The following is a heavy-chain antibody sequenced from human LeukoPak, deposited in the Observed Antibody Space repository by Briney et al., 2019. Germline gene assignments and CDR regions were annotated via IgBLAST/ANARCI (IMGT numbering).Heavy chain of an antibody. Sequence: SETLSLTCNVSGDSISSSNYHWGWIRQPPGKGLEWIGSIYNSGSTYYNPSLKSRVTISVDTSKNQFSLTLTSVTAADTAVYFCARHGSSSFHFDCWGQGTLVTVSS. CDR3: ARHGSSSFHFDC. CDR2: IYNSGST. J-gene: IGHJ4*02. D-gene: IGHD2-2*01. CDR1: GDSISSSNYH. V-gene: IGHV4-39*01.